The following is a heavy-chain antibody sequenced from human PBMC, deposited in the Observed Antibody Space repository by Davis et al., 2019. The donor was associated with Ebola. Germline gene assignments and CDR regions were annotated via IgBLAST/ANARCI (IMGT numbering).Heavy chain of an antibody. CDR2: IFPGDSDT. V-gene: IGHV5-51*01. J-gene: IGHJ4*02. CDR1: GYSFTSYW. Sequence: GESLKISCKGSGYSFTSYWIAWVRQMPGKGPEWMGIIFPGDSDTRYSPSFQSQVTISADKSINTAYLQWSTLKASDTAMYYCARRLAMTGYAFDYWGQGTLVTVSS. D-gene: IGHD3-9*01. CDR3: ARRLAMTGYAFDY.